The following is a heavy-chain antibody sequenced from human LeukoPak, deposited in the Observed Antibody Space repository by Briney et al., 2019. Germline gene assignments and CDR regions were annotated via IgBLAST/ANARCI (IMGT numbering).Heavy chain of an antibody. CDR2: IYYSGST. D-gene: IGHD2-15*01. CDR3: ARARDIVVVVAATPLFDY. Sequence: SQTLSLTCTVSGGSISSGDYYWSWIRQPPGKGLEWIGYIYYSGSTYYNPSLKSRVTVSVDTSKNQFSLKLSSVTAADTAVYYCARARDIVVVVAATPLFDYWGQGTLVTVSS. V-gene: IGHV4-30-4*08. CDR1: GGSISSGDYY. J-gene: IGHJ4*02.